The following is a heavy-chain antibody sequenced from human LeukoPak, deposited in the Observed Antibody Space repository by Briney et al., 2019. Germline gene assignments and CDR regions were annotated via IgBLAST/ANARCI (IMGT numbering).Heavy chain of an antibody. D-gene: IGHD6-6*01. J-gene: IGHJ6*03. V-gene: IGHV1-58*01. Sequence: SVKVSCKASGFTFTSSAVQWVRQARGQRLEWIGWIVVGSGNTNYAQKFQERVTITRDMSTSTAYMELSSLRSEDTAVYYCAADRSSGSSEDYYMDVWGKGTTVTVSS. CDR3: AADRSSGSSEDYYMDV. CDR2: IVVGSGNT. CDR1: GFTFTSSA.